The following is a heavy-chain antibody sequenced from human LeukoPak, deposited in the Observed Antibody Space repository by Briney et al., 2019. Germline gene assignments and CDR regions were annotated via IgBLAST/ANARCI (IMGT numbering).Heavy chain of an antibody. CDR2: IRNDGNDK. J-gene: IGHJ3*02. CDR1: GFTFNKHG. CDR3: AKKWSGDYDSSGVNDAFDI. D-gene: IGHD3-22*01. V-gene: IGHV3-30*02. Sequence: GGSLRLSCAASGFTFNKHGMHWVRQAPGKGLEWFSFIRNDGNDKYYADSVKGRFTISRDNSKNTLYLRMNSLRAEDTAVYYCAKKWSGDYDSSGVNDAFDIWGQGTMVTVSS.